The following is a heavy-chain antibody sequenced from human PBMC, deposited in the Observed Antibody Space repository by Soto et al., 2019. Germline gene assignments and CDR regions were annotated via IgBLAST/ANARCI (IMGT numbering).Heavy chain of an antibody. V-gene: IGHV3-30*03. Sequence: LRLSCAASGFTFKTYGMHWVRQAPGKGLEWVAVISDDGSNKYDIASVEGRFTISRDNSKNTLSLQMNSLRDEDTAVYYCARGGGYSYGTNDAFDIWGQGTMVTV. CDR2: ISDDGSNK. J-gene: IGHJ3*02. CDR3: ARGGGYSYGTNDAFDI. D-gene: IGHD5-18*01. CDR1: GFTFKTYG.